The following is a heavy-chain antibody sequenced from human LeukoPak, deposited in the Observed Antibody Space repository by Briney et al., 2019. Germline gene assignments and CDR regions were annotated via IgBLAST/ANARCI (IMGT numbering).Heavy chain of an antibody. CDR2: IKQDGSEK. D-gene: IGHD3-10*01. J-gene: IGHJ6*03. CDR1: GFTFSSYW. CDR3: ARAVDYYGSGSYGSAYYYYYMDV. Sequence: GGSLRLSCAASGFTFSSYWMSWVRQAPGKGLEWVANIKQDGSEKYYVDSVKGRFTISRDNAKNSLYLQMNSLRAEDTAVYYCARAVDYYGSGSYGSAYYYYYMDVWGKGTTVTISS. V-gene: IGHV3-7*01.